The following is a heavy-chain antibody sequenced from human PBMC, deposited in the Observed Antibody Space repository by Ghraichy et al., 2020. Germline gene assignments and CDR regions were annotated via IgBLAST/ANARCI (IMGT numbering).Heavy chain of an antibody. Sequence: GGSLRLSCAASGFTFSNAWMSWVRQAPGKGLEWVGRIKSKTDGGTTDYAAPVKGRFTISRNDSKNTLYLQMNSLKTEDTAVYYCTTDPAQVLEWLLNTNWFDPWGQGTLVTVSS. V-gene: IGHV3-15*01. D-gene: IGHD3-3*01. CDR1: GFTFSNAW. J-gene: IGHJ5*02. CDR2: IKSKTDGGTT. CDR3: TTDPAQVLEWLLNTNWFDP.